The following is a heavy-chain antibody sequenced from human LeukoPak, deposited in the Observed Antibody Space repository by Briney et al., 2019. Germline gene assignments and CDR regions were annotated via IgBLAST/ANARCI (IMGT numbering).Heavy chain of an antibody. V-gene: IGHV4-59*08. CDR1: GGSISSYY. J-gene: IGHJ4*02. Sequence: PETLSLTCTVSGGSISSYYWSWIRQPPGKGLEWIGYIYYSGSTNYNPSLKSRVTISVDTSKNQFSLKLSSVTAADTAVYYCAAAYDSSGYYPYWGQGTLVTVSS. CDR3: AAAYDSSGYYPY. D-gene: IGHD3-22*01. CDR2: IYYSGST.